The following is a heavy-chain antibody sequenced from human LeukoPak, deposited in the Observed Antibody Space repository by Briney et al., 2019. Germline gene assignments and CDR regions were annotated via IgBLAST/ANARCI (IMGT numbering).Heavy chain of an antibody. D-gene: IGHD3-16*01. V-gene: IGHV3-53*01. CDR1: GFAVTTNY. CDR2: IYHNGNT. J-gene: IGHJ4*02. CDR3: SPSRAARGKTDY. Sequence: GGSLRLSCAGAGFAVTTNYMSWVRQAPGKGLQCVSIIYHNGNTFYEDCVSGRFTSSRDISTKTVNLLMKSLRHEDTAVYYCSPSRAARGKTDYWGQGTLVTVSS.